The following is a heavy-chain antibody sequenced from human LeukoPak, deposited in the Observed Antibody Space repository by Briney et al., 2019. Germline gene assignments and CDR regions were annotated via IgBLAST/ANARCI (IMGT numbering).Heavy chain of an antibody. J-gene: IGHJ3*02. V-gene: IGHV5-51*01. CDR2: IYPGDSDT. CDR3: ASVVVTRAGPYDAFDI. D-gene: IGHD3-22*01. CDR1: GYSFTSYW. Sequence: GESLKISCKGSGYSFTSYWIGWVRQMPGKGLEWMGIIYPGDSDTRYSPSFQGQVTISADKSISTAYLQWSSLKASDAAMYYCASVVVTRAGPYDAFDIWGQGTMVTVSS.